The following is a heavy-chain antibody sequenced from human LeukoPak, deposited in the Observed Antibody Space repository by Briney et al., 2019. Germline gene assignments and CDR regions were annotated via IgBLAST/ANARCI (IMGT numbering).Heavy chain of an antibody. V-gene: IGHV4-59*01. CDR3: ARLEVPAATFDY. J-gene: IGHJ4*02. CDR1: GGSISSYY. D-gene: IGHD2-2*01. CDR2: IYYSGST. Sequence: PSETLSLTCTVSGGSISSYYWSWIRQPPGKGLEWIGYIYYSGSTNYNPSLKSRVTISVDTSKNQFSLKLSSVTAADTAVYYCARLEVPAATFDYWGQGTLVTVSS.